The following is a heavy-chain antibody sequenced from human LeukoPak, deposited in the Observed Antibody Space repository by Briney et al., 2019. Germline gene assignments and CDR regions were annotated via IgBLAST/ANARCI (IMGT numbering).Heavy chain of an antibody. Sequence: ASVKVSCKASGYTFTGYYMHWVRQAPGQGLEWMGWINPNSGGTNYAQKFQGRVTITRNTSISTAYMELSSLRSEDTAVYYCATGGYYDSSESHDYWGQGTLVTVSS. D-gene: IGHD3-22*01. J-gene: IGHJ4*02. CDR2: INPNSGGT. CDR1: GYTFTGYY. CDR3: ATGGYYDSSESHDY. V-gene: IGHV1-2*02.